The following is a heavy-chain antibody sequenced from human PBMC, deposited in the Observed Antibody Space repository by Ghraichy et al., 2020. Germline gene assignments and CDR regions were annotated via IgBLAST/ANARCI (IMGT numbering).Heavy chain of an antibody. V-gene: IGHV3-7*03. CDR1: GFTFSNYW. CDR3: ARIGYSSSSLDY. D-gene: IGHD6-6*01. J-gene: IGHJ4*02. Sequence: GGSLRLSCAASGFTFSNYWMTLVRQAPGKGLEWVANIKQDGSQIYYVDSLKGRFTISRENAKNSLYLQVNTLSAEDTAVYYCARIGYSSSSLDYWGQGTLVTVSS. CDR2: IKQDGSQI.